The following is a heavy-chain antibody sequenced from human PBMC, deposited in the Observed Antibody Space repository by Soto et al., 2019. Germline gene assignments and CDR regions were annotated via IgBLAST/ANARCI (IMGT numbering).Heavy chain of an antibody. CDR3: ARHPTTSYFDF. CDR2: IDPSDSYT. D-gene: IGHD1-1*01. Sequence: RIPWNGSGDNIVNHCSSWMRQMPGKGLEWMGRIDPSDSYTNYSPSFQGHVTISADKSISTAYLQWSSLKASDTAMYYCARHPTTSYFDFCGQAPLVTLSS. V-gene: IGHV5-10-1*01. CDR1: GDNIVNHC. J-gene: IGHJ4*02.